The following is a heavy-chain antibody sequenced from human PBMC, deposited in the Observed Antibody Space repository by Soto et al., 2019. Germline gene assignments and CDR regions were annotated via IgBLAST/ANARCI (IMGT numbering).Heavy chain of an antibody. CDR1: GFTFSSYA. J-gene: IGHJ6*03. CDR3: AKLLWFGELPPPGYMDV. D-gene: IGHD3-10*01. Sequence: HPGGSLRLSCAASGFTFSSYAMSWVRQAPGKGLEWVSAISGSGGSTYCADSVKGRFTISRDNSKNTLYLQMNSLRAEDTAVYYCAKLLWFGELPPPGYMDVWGKGTTVTVSS. V-gene: IGHV3-23*01. CDR2: ISGSGGST.